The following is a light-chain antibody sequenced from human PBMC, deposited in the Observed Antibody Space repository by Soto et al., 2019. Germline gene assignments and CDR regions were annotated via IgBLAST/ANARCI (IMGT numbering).Light chain of an antibody. CDR1: QSVSANY. J-gene: IGKJ3*01. V-gene: IGKV3-20*01. CDR3: HQYGSSPFT. Sequence: EVVLTQSPATLSLSPGERATLSCRANQSVSANYLAWYQQKPGQAPRLLIYGASSRATGIPDRFSGSGSGNDFTLNISRLEPEDFCVFYLHQYGSSPFTFRPGTQVDIK. CDR2: GAS.